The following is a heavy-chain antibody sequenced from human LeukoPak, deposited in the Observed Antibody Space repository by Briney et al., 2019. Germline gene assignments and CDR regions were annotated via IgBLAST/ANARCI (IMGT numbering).Heavy chain of an antibody. CDR2: IYSSGST. CDR3: ARDEGGGGTTWSYNWFGP. CDR1: GGSITSYS. V-gene: IGHV4-4*07. J-gene: IGHJ5*02. D-gene: IGHD6-13*01. Sequence: SETLSLTCTVSGGSITSYSWSWIRQPAGKGLEWIGRIYSSGSTIYNPSLNTQITVSTGTSKNLLFLRLSSVTAADTAVYYCARDEGGGGTTWSYNWFGPWGQGSLVTVSS.